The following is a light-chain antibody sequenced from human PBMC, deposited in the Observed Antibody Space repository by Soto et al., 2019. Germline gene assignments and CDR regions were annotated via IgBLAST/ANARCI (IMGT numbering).Light chain of an antibody. CDR2: GVS. CDR3: QQYVGYPPRT. CDR1: QNVGSTC. V-gene: IGKV3-20*01. J-gene: IGKJ1*01. Sequence: IVLAQSPGPRSLYTGERATLSCRPLQNVGSTCLAWYQQKPGQAPRLLIWGVSSMARGIPYRFSGSGSGTDFTLTISSLEPDDFAAYYCQQYVGYPPRTFGQGTKV.